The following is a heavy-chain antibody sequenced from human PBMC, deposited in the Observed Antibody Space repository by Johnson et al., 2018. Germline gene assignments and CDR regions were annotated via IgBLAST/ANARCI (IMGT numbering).Heavy chain of an antibody. CDR2: IKQDGSEK. Sequence: EVQLVETGGGVVQPGRSLRLSCAASGFTFSSYWMSWVRQAPGKGLEWVANIKQDGSEKYYVDSVKGRFTISRDNAKNSLYLQMNSLRAEDTAVYYCARGGPTYDGSGYYYYYYDMDGWGKGTTVTVSS. J-gene: IGHJ6*03. CDR3: ARGGPTYDGSGYYYYYYDMDG. CDR1: GFTFSSYW. V-gene: IGHV3-7*01. D-gene: IGHD3-22*01.